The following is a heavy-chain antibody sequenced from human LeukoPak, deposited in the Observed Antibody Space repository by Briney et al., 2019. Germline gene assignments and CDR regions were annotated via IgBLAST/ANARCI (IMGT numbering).Heavy chain of an antibody. CDR3: ARTTIFGVVTPDY. Sequence: ASVKVSCKASGYTFTGYYMHWVRQAPGQGLEWMGWINPNSGGTNYAQKFQGRVTMTRDTSISTVYMELSRLRSDDTAVYYCARTTIFGVVTPDYWGQGTLVTVSS. CDR2: INPNSGGT. J-gene: IGHJ4*02. V-gene: IGHV1-2*02. D-gene: IGHD3-3*01. CDR1: GYTFTGYY.